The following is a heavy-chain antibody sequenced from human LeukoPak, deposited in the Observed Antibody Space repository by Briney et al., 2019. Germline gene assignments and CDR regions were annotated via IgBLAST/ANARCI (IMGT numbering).Heavy chain of an antibody. CDR1: GHTFTGHY. J-gene: IGHJ5*02. CDR2: INPETGDR. D-gene: IGHD4/OR15-4a*01. V-gene: IGHV1-2*02. CDR3: ARAYEYGWFDP. Sequence: ASVKVSCKASGHTFTGHYLHWVRQAPGQGLEWMGWINPETGDRTYAQKFQGRVTMTWDTSISTAYMELSSLRSDDTAMYYCARAYEYGWFDPWGQGTQVTVSS.